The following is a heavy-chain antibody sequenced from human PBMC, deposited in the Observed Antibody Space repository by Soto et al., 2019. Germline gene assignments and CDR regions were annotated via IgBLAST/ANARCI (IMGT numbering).Heavy chain of an antibody. J-gene: IGHJ6*02. V-gene: IGHV3-30*04. D-gene: IGHD6-13*01. CDR2: ISYDGSNK. Sequence: GGSLRPSCAASGFTFSSYAMHWVRQAPGKGLEWVAVISYDGSNKYYADSVKGRFTISRDNSKNTLYLQMNSLRAEDTAVYYCARDLSYSSSWYYYYYGMDVWGQGTTVTVSS. CDR3: ARDLSYSSSWYYYYYGMDV. CDR1: GFTFSSYA.